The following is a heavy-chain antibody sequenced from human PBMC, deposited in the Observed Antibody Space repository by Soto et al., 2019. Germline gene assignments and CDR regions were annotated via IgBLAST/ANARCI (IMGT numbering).Heavy chain of an antibody. CDR2: ISYDGSNK. CDR1: GFTFSSYG. D-gene: IGHD3-10*01. CDR3: AKVTSGLWFGELSGFDY. V-gene: IGHV3-30*18. Sequence: QVQLVESGGGVVQPGRSLRLSCAASGFTFSSYGMHWVRQAPGKGLEWVAVISYDGSNKYYADSVKGRFTISRDNSKNXXYLQMNSLRAEDTAVYYCAKVTSGLWFGELSGFDYWGQGTLVTVSS. J-gene: IGHJ4*02.